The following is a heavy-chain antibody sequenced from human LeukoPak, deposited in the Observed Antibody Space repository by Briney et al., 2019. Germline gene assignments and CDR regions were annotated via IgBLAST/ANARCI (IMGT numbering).Heavy chain of an antibody. D-gene: IGHD6-19*01. CDR3: ARLRISVAVAGRVFDY. CDR1: GYSFTSYW. CDR2: IYPGDSDT. J-gene: IGHJ4*02. V-gene: IGHV5-51*01. Sequence: GGSLKISCKGSGYSFTSYWIGWVRQMPGKGLEWMGIIYPGDSDTRYSPSFQGQVTISADKSISTAYLQWSSLKASDTAMYYCARLRISVAVAGRVFDYWGQGTLVTVSS.